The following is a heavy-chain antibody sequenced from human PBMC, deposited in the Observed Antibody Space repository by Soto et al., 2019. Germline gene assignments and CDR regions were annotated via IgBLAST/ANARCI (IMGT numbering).Heavy chain of an antibody. CDR2: ISYSGST. J-gene: IGHJ6*02. CDR3: ARDSGRKYYDFWSGYDYGMDV. Sequence: SETLARTSPVSGGSIRGGSWSWIRQSPGKGLEWIGYISYSGSTNYNPSLKSRVTISVDTSKNQFSLKLSSVTAADTAVYYCARDSGRKYYDFWSGYDYGMDVWGQGNTVTGS. V-gene: IGHV4-59*01. D-gene: IGHD3-3*01. CDR1: GGSIRGGS.